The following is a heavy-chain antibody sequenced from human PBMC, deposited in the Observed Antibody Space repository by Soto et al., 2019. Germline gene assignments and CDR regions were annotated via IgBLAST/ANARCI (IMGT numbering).Heavy chain of an antibody. CDR2: IYYNGRT. J-gene: IGHJ4*02. CDR3: ARWYYDSSGYRYYDY. V-gene: IGHV4-31*03. Sequence: PSETLSLTCTVSGGSISSGVYYWSWIRQHPGKGLEWIGYIYYNGRTSYNPSLRSRVIISVDTSKNQFSLKLTSVTAADSAVYYCARWYYDSSGYRYYDYWGQGALVTVS. D-gene: IGHD3-22*01. CDR1: GGSISSGVYY.